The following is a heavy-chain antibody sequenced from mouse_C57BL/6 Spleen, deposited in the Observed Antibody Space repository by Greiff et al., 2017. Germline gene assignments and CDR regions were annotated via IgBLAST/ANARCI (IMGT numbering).Heavy chain of an antibody. Sequence: QVTLQVSGPGILQSSPTLSLTCSFSGFSLSTSGMGVSWIRQPSGKGLEWLAHIYWDDAKRYNPSLQSRLTISKDTSRNQVFLKITRVDTADTATYYCARGRTGYFDYWGQGTTLTVAS. CDR3: ARGRTGYFDY. V-gene: IGHV8-12*01. J-gene: IGHJ2*01. CDR2: IYWDDAK. CDR1: GFSLSTSGMG. D-gene: IGHD4-1*01.